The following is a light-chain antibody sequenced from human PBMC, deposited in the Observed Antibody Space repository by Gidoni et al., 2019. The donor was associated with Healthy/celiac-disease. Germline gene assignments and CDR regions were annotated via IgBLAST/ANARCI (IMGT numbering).Light chain of an antibody. CDR1: NIGSKS. V-gene: IGLV3-21*02. J-gene: IGLJ3*02. Sequence: SYVLTQPPSVSVAPGQTDRITWGGNNIGSKSVTWYQQKPGQAPVLVVYDDSDRPSGIPERFSGSNSGNTATLTISRVEAGDEADYYCQVWDSSSDLWVFGGGTKLTVL. CDR3: QVWDSSSDLWV. CDR2: DDS.